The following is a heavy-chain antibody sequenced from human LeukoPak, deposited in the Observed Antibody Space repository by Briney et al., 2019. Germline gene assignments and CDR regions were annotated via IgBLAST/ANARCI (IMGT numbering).Heavy chain of an antibody. CDR1: GGSINSYY. CDR3: ARKEYGSVVSPFDP. J-gene: IGHJ5*02. CDR2: IYYSGNT. D-gene: IGHD3-10*01. Sequence: PSETLSLTCTVSGGSINSYYWNWIRQPPGKGLEWIGYIYYSGNTNYDPSLKSRVTISLDTSKNQFSLKLSSVTAADTAVYYCARKEYGSVVSPFDPWGQGTLVTVSS. V-gene: IGHV4-59*01.